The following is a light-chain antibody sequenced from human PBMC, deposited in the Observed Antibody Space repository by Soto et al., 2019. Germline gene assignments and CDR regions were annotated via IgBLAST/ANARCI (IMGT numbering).Light chain of an antibody. CDR1: QSISSW. CDR2: KAS. J-gene: IGKJ1*01. V-gene: IGKV1-5*03. CDR3: QQYDSYPWT. Sequence: DIQLTQSPCTLPASVGERVTLTCLASQSISSWLAWDQQKPGKAPKLLIYKASTLESGVPSRFSGSGSGTEFILTISSLQPDDFATYYCQQYDSYPWTFGQGTKVDI.